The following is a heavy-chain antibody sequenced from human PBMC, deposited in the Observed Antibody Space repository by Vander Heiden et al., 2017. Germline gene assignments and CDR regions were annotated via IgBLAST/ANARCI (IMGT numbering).Heavy chain of an antibody. Sequence: EVRLVESGGGLVQPGGSLRLSCAASGFTFSSHSMNWVRQAPGKGLEWVSYISSSSTTIYYADSVKGRFTISRDNAKNSLYLQMNSLRDEDTAVYYCARRDYDYYYYGMDVWGQGTTVTVSS. D-gene: IGHD3-16*01. CDR3: ARRDYDYYYYGMDV. V-gene: IGHV3-48*02. J-gene: IGHJ6*02. CDR1: GFTFSSHS. CDR2: ISSSSTTI.